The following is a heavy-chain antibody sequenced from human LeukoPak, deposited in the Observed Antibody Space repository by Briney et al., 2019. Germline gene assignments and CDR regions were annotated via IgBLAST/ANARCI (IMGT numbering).Heavy chain of an antibody. Sequence: RGESLKISCKGSGYSFTSYWIGWVRQVPGKGLEWLGLIYPGNSDTRYSPFFQGQVTFSVDTSISTAYLHWGGLKASDTAMYYCARFALTSSLDYWGQGTLVTVSS. CDR2: IYPGNSDT. V-gene: IGHV5-51*01. D-gene: IGHD6-13*01. CDR1: GYSFTSYW. CDR3: ARFALTSSLDY. J-gene: IGHJ4*02.